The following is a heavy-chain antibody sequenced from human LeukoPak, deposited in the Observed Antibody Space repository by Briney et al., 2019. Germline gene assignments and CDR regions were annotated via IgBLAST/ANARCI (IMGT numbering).Heavy chain of an antibody. Sequence: GESLRLSCAASGFTFTTYWMSWVRQAPGKGLEWVSYISSSGSTIYYADSVKGRFTISRDNAKNSLYLQMNSLRAEDTAVYYCASTMVRGVRANWFDPWGQGTLVTVSS. CDR2: ISSSGSTI. CDR3: ASTMVRGVRANWFDP. D-gene: IGHD3-10*01. V-gene: IGHV3-48*04. J-gene: IGHJ5*02. CDR1: GFTFTTYW.